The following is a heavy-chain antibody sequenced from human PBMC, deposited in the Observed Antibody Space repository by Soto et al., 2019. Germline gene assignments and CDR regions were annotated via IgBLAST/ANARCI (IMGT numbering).Heavy chain of an antibody. J-gene: IGHJ4*02. D-gene: IGHD3-10*01. CDR1: GFTFNTYA. V-gene: IGHV3-23*01. Sequence: GGSLRLSCVVSGFTFNTYAMNWVRQAPGKGLEWVSLISSSGGDTYYADSMKGRFTVSRDNSKNTLYLQMNSLRVEDTAVYYCAKAGDSGSFYRALDYWGQGTLVTVSS. CDR2: ISSSGGDT. CDR3: AKAGDSGSFYRALDY.